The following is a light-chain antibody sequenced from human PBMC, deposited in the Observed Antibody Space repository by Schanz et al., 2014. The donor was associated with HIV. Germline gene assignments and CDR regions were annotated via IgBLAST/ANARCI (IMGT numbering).Light chain of an antibody. CDR3: QQSGDSGGT. V-gene: IGKV3-20*01. J-gene: IGKJ4*01. CDR2: AAS. Sequence: EIVMTQSPATLSVSPGERATLSCRASQSVSSYLAWYQQKPGQSPRLLIYAASTRATGIPDRFSGSGSGTDFSLTISRLEPEDFAVYYCQQSGDSGGTFGGGTKVDMK. CDR1: QSVSSY.